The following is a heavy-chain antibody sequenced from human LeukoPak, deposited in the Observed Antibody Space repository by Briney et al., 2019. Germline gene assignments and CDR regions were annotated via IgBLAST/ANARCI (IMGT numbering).Heavy chain of an antibody. V-gene: IGHV4-34*01. J-gene: IGHJ4*02. CDR3: ASLYCGGDCYSGDY. CDR1: GGSFSGYY. CDR2: INHSGST. Sequence: SETLSLTCAVYGGSFSGYYWSWIRQPPGKGLEWIGEINHSGSTNYNPSFKSRVTISVDTSKNQFSLKLSSVTAAGTAVYYCASLYCGGDCYSGDYWGQGTLVTVSS. D-gene: IGHD2-21*02.